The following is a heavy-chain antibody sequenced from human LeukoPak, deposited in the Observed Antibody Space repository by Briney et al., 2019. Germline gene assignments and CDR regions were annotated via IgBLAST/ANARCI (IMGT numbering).Heavy chain of an antibody. D-gene: IGHD1-26*01. CDR3: ASPYELNWFDP. Sequence: SETLSLTCAVYGGSFSGYYWSWIRQPPGKGLEWIGEINHSGSTNYNPSLKSRVTISVDTSKNQFSLKLSSVTAADTAVYYCASPYELNWFDPWGQGTLVTVSS. V-gene: IGHV4-34*01. CDR1: GGSFSGYY. CDR2: INHSGST. J-gene: IGHJ5*02.